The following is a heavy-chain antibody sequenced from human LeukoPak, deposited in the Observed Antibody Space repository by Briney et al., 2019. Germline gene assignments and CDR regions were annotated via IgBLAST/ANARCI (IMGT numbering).Heavy chain of an antibody. CDR1: GGSISSGSYY. CDR3: ARGTSGYSYGYRYYYYYYMDV. D-gene: IGHD5-18*01. CDR2: IYTSGST. J-gene: IGHJ6*03. Sequence: PSETLSLTCIVAGGSISSGSYYWSWIRQPAGKGLEWIGHIYTSGSTYYNPSLKSRVTISVDTSKNQFSLKLSSVTAADTAVYYCARGTSGYSYGYRYYYYYYMDVWGKGTTVTVSS. V-gene: IGHV4-61*09.